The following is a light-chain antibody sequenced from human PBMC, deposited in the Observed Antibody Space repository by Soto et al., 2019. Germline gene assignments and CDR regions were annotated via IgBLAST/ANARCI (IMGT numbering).Light chain of an antibody. CDR3: STYAGVNKLV. CDR1: SSDVGGYKY. V-gene: IGLV2-8*01. Sequence: QSVLTQPPSASGSRGQSVTISCIGTSSDVGGYKYVSWYQHHPGKAPKLLIYEVTKRPSGVPDRFSGSKSGSTASLAVSGHRAEYEGEYYCSTYAGVNKLVFGGGTKLTVL. J-gene: IGLJ3*02. CDR2: EVT.